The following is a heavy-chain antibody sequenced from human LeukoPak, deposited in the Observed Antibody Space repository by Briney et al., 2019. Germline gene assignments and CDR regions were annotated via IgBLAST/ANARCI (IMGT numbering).Heavy chain of an antibody. J-gene: IGHJ6*03. Sequence: PGGSLRLSCAASGFTFSDYYMSWIRQAPGKGLEWVSYTSSSGSTIYYADSVKGRFTISRDNAKNSLYLQMNSLRAEDTAVYYCARDSLGGSDWLLSHYYYYYYIDVWGKGTTVTISS. CDR2: TSSSGSTI. V-gene: IGHV3-11*01. CDR1: GFTFSDYY. CDR3: ARDSLGGSDWLLSHYYYYYYIDV. D-gene: IGHD3-9*01.